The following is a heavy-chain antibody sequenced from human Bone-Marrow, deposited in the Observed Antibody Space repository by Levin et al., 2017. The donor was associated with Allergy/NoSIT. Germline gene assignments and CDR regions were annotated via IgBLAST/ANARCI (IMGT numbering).Heavy chain of an antibody. J-gene: IGHJ4*02. CDR1: GFTFSSYA. Sequence: GESLKISCAASGFTFSSYAMHWVRQAPGKGLEWVAVISYDGSNKYYADSVKGRFTISRDNSKNTLYLQMNSLRAEDTAVYYCAREVDGYNFGWYFDYWGQGTLVTVSS. CDR3: AREVDGYNFGWYFDY. D-gene: IGHD5-24*01. V-gene: IGHV3-30-3*01. CDR2: ISYDGSNK.